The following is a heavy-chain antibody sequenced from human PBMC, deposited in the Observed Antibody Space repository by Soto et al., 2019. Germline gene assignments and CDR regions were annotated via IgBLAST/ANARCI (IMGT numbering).Heavy chain of an antibody. Sequence: EVQLVESGGGLVKPGGSLRLSCVASGFTFRTYTMNWGRQAPGKGLEWVSGIRGFSPYTFYAESVKGRFTISRDNAKNSLYLQMNSLGVEDTAVYYCARDRGYDAHDYYYNAMDVWGQGTTVTVSS. V-gene: IGHV3-21*01. CDR1: GFTFRTYT. CDR3: ARDRGYDAHDYYYNAMDV. J-gene: IGHJ6*02. CDR2: IRGFSPYT. D-gene: IGHD2-15*01.